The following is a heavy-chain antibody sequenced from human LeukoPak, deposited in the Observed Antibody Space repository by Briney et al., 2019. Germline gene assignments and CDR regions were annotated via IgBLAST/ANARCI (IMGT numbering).Heavy chain of an antibody. CDR1: GFTFSSYA. V-gene: IGHV3-23*01. J-gene: IGHJ4*02. Sequence: GGSLRLSCAVSGFTFSSYAMSWVRQAPGKGLEWVSAISGSGGSTYYADSVKGRFTISRDNSKNTLYLQMNSLRAEDTAVYYCAKTAGSIVVASYDYWGQGTLVTVSS. D-gene: IGHD3-22*01. CDR2: ISGSGGST. CDR3: AKTAGSIVVASYDY.